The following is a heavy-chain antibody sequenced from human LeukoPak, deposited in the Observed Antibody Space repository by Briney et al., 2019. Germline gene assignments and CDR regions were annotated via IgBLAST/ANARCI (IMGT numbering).Heavy chain of an antibody. V-gene: IGHV3-30*02. D-gene: IGHD2-2*01. CDR3: AKQEDIVVVPAASRPPGYFDY. CDR1: GFTFSSYG. Sequence: GGSLRLSCAASGFTFSSYGMHWVRQAPGKGLEWVAFIRYDGSNKYYADSVKGRFTISRDNSKNTLYLQMNSLRAEDTAVYYCAKQEDIVVVPAASRPPGYFDYWGQGTLVTVSS. J-gene: IGHJ4*02. CDR2: IRYDGSNK.